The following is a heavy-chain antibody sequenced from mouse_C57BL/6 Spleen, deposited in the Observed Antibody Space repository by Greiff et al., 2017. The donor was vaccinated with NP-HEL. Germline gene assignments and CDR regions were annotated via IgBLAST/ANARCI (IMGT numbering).Heavy chain of an antibody. CDR3: ARTLITTVVATGYFDY. CDR1: GFTFSDYY. D-gene: IGHD1-1*01. Sequence: EVQRVESEGGLVQPGSSMKLSCTASGFTFSDYYMAWVRQVPEKGLEWVANINYDGSSTYYLDSLKSRFIISRDNAKNILYLQMSSLKSEDTATYYCARTLITTVVATGYFDYWGQGTTLTVSS. CDR2: INYDGSST. J-gene: IGHJ2*01. V-gene: IGHV5-16*01.